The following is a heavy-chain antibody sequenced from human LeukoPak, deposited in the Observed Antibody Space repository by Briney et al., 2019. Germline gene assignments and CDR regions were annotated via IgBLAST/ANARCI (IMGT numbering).Heavy chain of an antibody. J-gene: IGHJ4*02. CDR1: GFTFNNYA. V-gene: IGHV3-21*01. CDR2: ITSSSTYI. CDR3: ARVATVTTDFDY. D-gene: IGHD4-17*01. Sequence: KTGGSLRLSCAASGFTFNNYAMSWVRQAPGKGLEWVSSITSSSTYIYYADSLKGRFTTSRDDAKNSLFLQMNSLRAEDTAVYYCARVATVTTDFDYWGLGTLVTVSS.